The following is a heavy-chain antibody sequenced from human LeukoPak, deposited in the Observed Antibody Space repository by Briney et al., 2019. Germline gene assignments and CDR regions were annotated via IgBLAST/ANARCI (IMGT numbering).Heavy chain of an antibody. CDR1: GGSISSYY. CDR3: ARQDGYCSRTSCYNHNWFDP. CDR2: IYTSGST. J-gene: IGHJ5*02. Sequence: PSETLSLTCTVSGGSISSYYWSWIRQPPGKGLEWIGYIYTSGSTNYNPSLKSRVTISVDTSKNQFSLKLSSVTAADTAVYYCARQDGYCSRTSCYNHNWFDPWGQGTLVTVSS. V-gene: IGHV4-4*09. D-gene: IGHD2-2*02.